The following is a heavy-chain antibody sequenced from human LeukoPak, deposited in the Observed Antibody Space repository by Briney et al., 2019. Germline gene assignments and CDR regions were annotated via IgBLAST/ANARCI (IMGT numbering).Heavy chain of an antibody. CDR2: INHRGST. Sequence: SETLSLTCAVDGGSFSDYFWTWIRQPPGKGLEWIGEINHRGSTNYNPSLKSRVTISVDTSKKPFFLRLSSVTAADTAIYYCARLCLEITMIVVVFMPPQAWFDPWGQGTLVTVSS. V-gene: IGHV4-34*01. J-gene: IGHJ5*02. D-gene: IGHD3-22*01. CDR1: GGSFSDYF. CDR3: ARLCLEITMIVVVFMPPQAWFDP.